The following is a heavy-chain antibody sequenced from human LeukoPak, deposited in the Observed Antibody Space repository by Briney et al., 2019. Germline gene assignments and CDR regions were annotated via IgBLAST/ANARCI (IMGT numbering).Heavy chain of an antibody. V-gene: IGHV1-69*04. CDR2: ITPILGIA. CDR1: VGTFSIYA. CDR3: ARVPFGQWLVLYFAY. J-gene: IGHJ4*02. Sequence: GSSVKVSCKASVGTFSIYAISWVRQAPGQGLEWMGRITPILGIANYAQKSQGRVTITADKSTSTAYMELSSLRSQDTAVYYGARVPFGQWLVLYFAYWGQGTLVTASS. D-gene: IGHD6-19*01.